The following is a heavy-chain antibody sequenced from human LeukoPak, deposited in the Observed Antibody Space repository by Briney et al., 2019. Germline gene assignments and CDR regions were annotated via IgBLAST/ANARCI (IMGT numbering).Heavy chain of an antibody. J-gene: IGHJ4*02. D-gene: IGHD4-17*01. CDR2: IIPIFGTA. CDR1: GYTFTTYD. Sequence: SVKVSCKTSGYTFTTYDINWVRQAPGQGLEWMGGIIPIFGTANYAQKFQGRVTITADESTSTAYMELSSLRSEDTAVYYCARDIGYGDHGVDYWGQGTLVTVSS. V-gene: IGHV1-69*13. CDR3: ARDIGYGDHGVDY.